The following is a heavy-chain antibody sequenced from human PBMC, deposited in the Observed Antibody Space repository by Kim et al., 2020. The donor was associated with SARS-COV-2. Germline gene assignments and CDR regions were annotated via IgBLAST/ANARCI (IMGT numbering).Heavy chain of an antibody. V-gene: IGHV3-53*04. J-gene: IGHJ3*02. CDR2: SI. CDR3: ARLKEDAFDI. Sequence: SIYYPDSVKGRFTISRHSSESTLYLQMDSLRGEDTAVYYCARLKEDAFDIWGQGTMVTVSS.